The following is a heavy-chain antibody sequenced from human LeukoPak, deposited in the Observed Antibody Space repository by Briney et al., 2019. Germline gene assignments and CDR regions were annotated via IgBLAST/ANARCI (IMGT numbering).Heavy chain of an antibody. CDR3: ANVGLTMVRGLNYFDY. J-gene: IGHJ4*02. CDR1: GFTFSSYG. D-gene: IGHD3-10*01. V-gene: IGHV3-23*01. Sequence: GGSLRLSCAASGFTFSSYGMSWVRQAPGKGLEWVSAISGSGGSTYYADSVKGRFTISRDNSKNTLYLQMNSLRAEDTAVYYCANVGLTMVRGLNYFDYWGQGTLVTVSS. CDR2: ISGSGGST.